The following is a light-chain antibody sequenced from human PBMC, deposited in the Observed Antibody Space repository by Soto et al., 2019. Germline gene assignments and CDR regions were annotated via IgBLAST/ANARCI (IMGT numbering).Light chain of an antibody. CDR3: NSYTSSSTLDV. J-gene: IGLJ1*01. V-gene: IGLV2-14*01. Sequence: QSALTQPASVSGSPGQSITISCTGTNNDVGGYNYVSWYQQHPGKAPKLMIYEVSNRASGVSNRFSGSKSGNTASLTISGLQAEDEADYYCNSYTSSSTLDVFGTGTKLTVL. CDR2: EVS. CDR1: NNDVGGYNY.